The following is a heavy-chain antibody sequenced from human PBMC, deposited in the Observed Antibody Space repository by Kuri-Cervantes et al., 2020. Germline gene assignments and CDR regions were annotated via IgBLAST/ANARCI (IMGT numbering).Heavy chain of an antibody. CDR3: ARGPYGSGSYWDYFDY. Sequence: SETLSLTCTVSGYSISNGYYWTWIRQPPGKGLEWIGYIYYSGSTNYNPSLKSRVTISVDTSKNQFSLKLSSVTAADTAVYYCARGPYGSGSYWDYFDYWGQGTLVTISS. CDR1: GYSISNGYY. D-gene: IGHD3-10*01. CDR2: IYYSGST. V-gene: IGHV4-59*12. J-gene: IGHJ4*02.